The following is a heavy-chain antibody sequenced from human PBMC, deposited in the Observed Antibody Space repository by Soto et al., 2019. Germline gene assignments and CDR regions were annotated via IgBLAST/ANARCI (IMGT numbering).Heavy chain of an antibody. J-gene: IGHJ5*02. CDR2: IYYSGST. CDR3: TSSHWLGP. V-gene: IGHV4-39*01. Sequence: PSETLSLTCTVSGGSISSRGYYWGWIRQPPGKGLEWIGTIYYSGSTYYNPSLKSRVTISVDTSKNQFSLKLSSVTAAATAVYNSTSSHWLGPWGQGTLVTVSS. CDR1: GGSISSRGYY.